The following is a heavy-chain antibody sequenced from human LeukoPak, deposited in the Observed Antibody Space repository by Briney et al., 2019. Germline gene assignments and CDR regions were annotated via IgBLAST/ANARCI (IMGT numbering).Heavy chain of an antibody. CDR2: ISYDGSNK. D-gene: IGHD3-16*01. CDR1: GFTFSSYS. J-gene: IGHJ4*02. CDR3: AKALRGGYFDY. Sequence: GGSLRLSCAASGFTFSSYSMNWVRQAPGKGLEWVAVISYDGSNKYYADSVKGRFTISRDNSKNTLYLQMNSLRAEDTAVYYCAKALRGGYFDYWGQGTLVTVSS. V-gene: IGHV3-30*18.